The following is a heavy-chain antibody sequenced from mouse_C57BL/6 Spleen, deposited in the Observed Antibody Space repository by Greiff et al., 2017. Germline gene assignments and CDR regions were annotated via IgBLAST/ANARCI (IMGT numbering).Heavy chain of an antibody. J-gene: IGHJ1*03. CDR2: IYPGSGST. D-gene: IGHD4-1*01. CDR3: AREPNFYWYFDV. CDR1: GYTFTSYW. V-gene: IGHV1-55*01. Sequence: QVQLQQPGAELVKPGASVKMSCKASGYTFTSYWITWVKQRPGQGLEWIGDIYPGSGSTNYNEKFKSKATLTGDTSSSTAYMQLSSLTSEDSAVYYCAREPNFYWYFDVWGTGTTVTVSS.